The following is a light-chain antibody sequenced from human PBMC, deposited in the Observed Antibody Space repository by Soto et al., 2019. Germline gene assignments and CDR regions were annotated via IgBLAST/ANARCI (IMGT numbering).Light chain of an antibody. Sequence: VMAHSPDPPSFSPGERATLSCRASQSVSSNLAWYQQKPGQAPRLLIYGASTRATGIPARFSGSGSGTEFTLTISSLQSEDFAVYYCQQYNNWPSTFGQGTKVDIK. CDR2: GAS. V-gene: IGKV3-15*01. J-gene: IGKJ1*01. CDR1: QSVSSN. CDR3: QQYNNWPST.